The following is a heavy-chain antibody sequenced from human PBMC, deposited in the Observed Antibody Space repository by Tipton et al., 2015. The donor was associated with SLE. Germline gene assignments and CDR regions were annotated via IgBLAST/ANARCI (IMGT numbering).Heavy chain of an antibody. D-gene: IGHD1-14*01. J-gene: IGHJ5*02. V-gene: IGHV4-30-4*01. CDR1: GDSISSGDYF. Sequence: TLSLTCTVSGDSISSGDYFWSGIRQPPGKGLEWIGYIYSRGTTYYNPSLKSRVSISVDTSKNQFSLRVSSVTAADTAFYYCARHGWTERWFDPWGLGTLVTV. CDR2: IYSRGTT. CDR3: ARHGWTERWFDP.